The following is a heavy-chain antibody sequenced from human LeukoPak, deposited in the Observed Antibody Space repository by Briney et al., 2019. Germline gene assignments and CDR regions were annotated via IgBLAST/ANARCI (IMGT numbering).Heavy chain of an antibody. V-gene: IGHV4-61*01. CDR2: IYYSGST. J-gene: IGHJ4*02. D-gene: IGHD3-3*01. CDR3: ARTVLRCFELDY. CDR1: GGSVSSGSYY. Sequence: SETLSLTCTVSGGSVSSGSYYWSWIRQPPGKGLEWIGYIYYSGSTNYNPSLKSRVTISVDTSKNQFSLKLSSVTAADTAVYYCARTVLRCFELDYWGQGTLVTVSS.